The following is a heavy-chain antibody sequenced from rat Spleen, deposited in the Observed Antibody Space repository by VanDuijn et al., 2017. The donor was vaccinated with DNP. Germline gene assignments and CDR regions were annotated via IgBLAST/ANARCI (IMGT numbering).Heavy chain of an antibody. CDR1: GFTFSDYY. D-gene: IGHD1-1*01. CDR3: AVYFYSGDNWFGY. V-gene: IGHV5-22*01. Sequence: EVQLVESGGGLVQPGRSLKLSCAASGFTFSDYYMAWVRPAPTKGLEWVAYISYDGGTTNYADSVKGRFTISRDNAINTLYLQMNSLRSEDMATYYCAVYFYSGDNWFGYWGQGTLVTVSS. CDR2: ISYDGGTT. J-gene: IGHJ3*01.